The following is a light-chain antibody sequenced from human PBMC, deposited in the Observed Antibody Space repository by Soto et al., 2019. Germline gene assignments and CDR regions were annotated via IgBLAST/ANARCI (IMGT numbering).Light chain of an antibody. J-gene: IGLJ2*01. CDR2: NVS. CDR1: SSDVGGYNY. Sequence: QSALTQPASVSGSPGQSIAISCTGPSSDVGGYNYVSWYQQHPGKAPKLIIYNVSSRPSGVSDRFSGSKSVHTASLTISGLQAEDEADYYCSSYTSSSTLVFGGGTKVTVL. V-gene: IGLV2-14*03. CDR3: SSYTSSSTLV.